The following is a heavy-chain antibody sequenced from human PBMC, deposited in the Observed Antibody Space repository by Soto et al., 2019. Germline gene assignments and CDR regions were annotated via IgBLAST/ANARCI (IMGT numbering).Heavy chain of an antibody. V-gene: IGHV4-31*03. Sequence: SETLSLTCTVSGGSISSGGYYWSWIRQHPGKGLEWIGYIYYSGSTYYNPSLKSRVTISVDTSKNQFSLKLSSVTAADTAVYYCAREVDTAMDYYYYYGMDVWGQGTTVTVSS. CDR1: GGSISSGGYY. CDR3: AREVDTAMDYYYYYGMDV. J-gene: IGHJ6*02. CDR2: IYYSGST. D-gene: IGHD5-18*01.